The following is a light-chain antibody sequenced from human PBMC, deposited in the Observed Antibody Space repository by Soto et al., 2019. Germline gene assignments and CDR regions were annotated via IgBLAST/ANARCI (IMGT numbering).Light chain of an antibody. V-gene: IGLV2-14*01. J-gene: IGLJ1*01. CDR2: EVS. CDR1: SSDVGGYNY. CDR3: SSYTSSSTYV. Sequence: QSVLTQPASVSGSPGQSITISRTGTSSDVGGYNYVSWYQQHPGKAPKLMIYEVSNRPSGVSNRFSGSKSDNTASLTISGLQAEDEADYYCSSYTSSSTYVFGTGTKVNVL.